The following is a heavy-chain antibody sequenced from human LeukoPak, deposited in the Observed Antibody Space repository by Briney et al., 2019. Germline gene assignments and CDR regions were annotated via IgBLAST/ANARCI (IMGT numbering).Heavy chain of an antibody. V-gene: IGHV3-30*18. Sequence: GGSLRLSCAASGFTFSSYGMHWVRQAPGKGLEWVAVISYDGSNKYYADSVKGRFTISRDNSKNTLYLQMNSLRAEDTAVYYCAKGDYDILTGYYYWGRGTLVTVSS. CDR2: ISYDGSNK. J-gene: IGHJ4*02. CDR1: GFTFSSYG. CDR3: AKGDYDILTGYYY. D-gene: IGHD3-9*01.